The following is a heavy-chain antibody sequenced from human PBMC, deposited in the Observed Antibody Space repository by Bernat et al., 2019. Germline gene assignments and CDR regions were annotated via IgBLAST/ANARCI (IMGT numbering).Heavy chain of an antibody. V-gene: IGHV3-30-3*01. CDR2: ISYDGSNK. CDR1: GFTFSSYA. CDR3: ARDIGYTPSSFGY. Sequence: QVQLVESGGGVVQPGRSLRLSCAASGFTFSSYAMHWVRQAPGKVLEWVAVISYDGSNKYYADSVKGRFTISRDNSKNTLYLQMNSLRAEDTAVYYCARDIGYTPSSFGYWGQGTLVTVSS. D-gene: IGHD5-24*01. J-gene: IGHJ4*02.